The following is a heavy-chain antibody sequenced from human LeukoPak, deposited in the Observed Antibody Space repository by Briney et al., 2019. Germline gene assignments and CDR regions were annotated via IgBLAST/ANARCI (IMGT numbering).Heavy chain of an antibody. CDR3: ARDLVGAISDY. V-gene: IGHV3-30*04. J-gene: IGHJ4*02. Sequence: GGSLRLSCAASGFTFSNYAMHWVRQAPDKGLEWVAVISYDGSNKYYADSVKGRFTISRDNSKNTLYLQMNSLRAEDTAVYYCARDLVGAISDYWGQGTLVTVSS. D-gene: IGHD1-26*01. CDR2: ISYDGSNK. CDR1: GFTFSNYA.